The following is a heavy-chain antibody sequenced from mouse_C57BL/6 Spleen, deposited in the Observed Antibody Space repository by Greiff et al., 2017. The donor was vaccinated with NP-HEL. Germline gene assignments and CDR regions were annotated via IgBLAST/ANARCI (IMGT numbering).Heavy chain of an antibody. CDR2: INSDGGST. J-gene: IGHJ3*01. V-gene: IGHV5-2*01. D-gene: IGHD1-1*01. CDR3: ARHEDYGSSLFAY. CDR1: EYEFPSHD. Sequence: DVKLQESGGGLVQPGESLKLSCESNEYEFPSHDMSWVRKTPEKRLELVAAINSDGGSTYYPDTMERRFTISRDTTKKTLYLQMSSLRSEDTALYYCARHEDYGSSLFAYWGQGTLVTVSA.